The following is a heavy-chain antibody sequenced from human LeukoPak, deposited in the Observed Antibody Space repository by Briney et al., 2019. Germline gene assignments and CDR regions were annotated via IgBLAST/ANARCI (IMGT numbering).Heavy chain of an antibody. V-gene: IGHV3-74*01. D-gene: IGHD7-27*01. CDR2: IKSDGTYI. J-gene: IGHJ4*02. CDR1: GFTFSNYW. CDR3: ARDPETGAGDN. Sequence: PGGSLRLSCAASGFTFSNYWMHWVRQAPGKGLVWVSRIKSDGTYITYADSVKGRFTISRDNSRNTLYLQMNSLRVEDTAVYYCARDPETGAGDNWGQGTLVTVSS.